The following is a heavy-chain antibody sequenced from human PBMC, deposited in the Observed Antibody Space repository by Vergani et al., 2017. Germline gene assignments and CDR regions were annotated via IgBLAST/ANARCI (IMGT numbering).Heavy chain of an antibody. CDR2: IKSKTDGGTT. CDR1: GFTFSNAW. V-gene: IGHV3-15*01. CDR3: TTDSSYSGYDQLVPRGMDV. Sequence: EVQLVESGGGLVKPGGSLRLSCAASGFTFSNAWMSWVRQAPGKGLEWGGRIKSKTDGGTTDYAAPVKGRFTISRDDSKNTLYLQMNSLKTEDTAVYYCTTDSSYSGYDQLVPRGMDVWGQGTTVTVSS. J-gene: IGHJ6*02. D-gene: IGHD5-12*01.